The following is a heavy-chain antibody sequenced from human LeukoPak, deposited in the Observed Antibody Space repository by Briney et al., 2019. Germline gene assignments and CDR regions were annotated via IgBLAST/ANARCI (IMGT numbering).Heavy chain of an antibody. Sequence: ASVKVSCKASGYXFSNYDMSWVRQAPGQGLEWMGWISTYNGNTNYTQKLQGRVTMTTDTSTSTAYMELRSLSSDDTAVYYCAGEGSGYDPPLSWGQGTLVTVSS. CDR1: GYXFSNYD. CDR3: AGEGSGYDPPLS. CDR2: ISTYNGNT. D-gene: IGHD5-12*01. V-gene: IGHV1-18*01. J-gene: IGHJ4*02.